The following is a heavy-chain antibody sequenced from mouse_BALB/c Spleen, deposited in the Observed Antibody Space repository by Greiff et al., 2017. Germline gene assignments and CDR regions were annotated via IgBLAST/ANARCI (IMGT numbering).Heavy chain of an antibody. V-gene: IGHV3-2*02. CDR1: GYSITSDYA. Sequence: EVKLEESGPGLVKPSQSLSLTCTVTGYSITSDYAWNWIRQFPGNKLEWMGYISYSGSTSYNPSLKSRISITRDTSKNQFFLQLNSVTTEDTATYYCAREGITFAYWGQGTLVTVSA. J-gene: IGHJ3*01. CDR2: ISYSGST. CDR3: AREGITFAY. D-gene: IGHD2-4*01.